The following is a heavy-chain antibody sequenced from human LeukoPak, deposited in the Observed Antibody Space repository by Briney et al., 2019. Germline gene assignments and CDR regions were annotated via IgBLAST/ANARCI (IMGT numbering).Heavy chain of an antibody. CDR3: ASPATYRYAPSFDY. D-gene: IGHD3-16*02. CDR1: GFTLNTYS. CDR2: IGSGSSSI. Sequence: GGSLRLSCAASGFTLNTYSMNWVRQAPGKGLEWVSYIGSGSSSIYYADSVRGRFTISRDDAKNSLYLQMNSLRAEDTAVYYCASPATYRYAPSFDYWGQGTLVTVSS. V-gene: IGHV3-48*04. J-gene: IGHJ4*02.